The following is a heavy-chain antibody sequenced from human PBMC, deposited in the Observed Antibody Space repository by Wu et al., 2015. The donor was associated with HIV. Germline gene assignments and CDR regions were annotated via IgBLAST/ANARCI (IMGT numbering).Heavy chain of an antibody. V-gene: IGHV1-46*01. J-gene: IGHJ3*01. D-gene: IGHD6-25*01. CDR3: ARGQRXLRGAFDL. CDR2: VNPSDGTT. CDR1: GYTFTSYY. Sequence: QVQLVQSGAEVKKPGASVEVSCKTSGYTFTSYYLHWMRQASGQGLEWMGLVNPSDGTTAYAHKFQGRLTMTRDTSTNTVYMEMNSLTSEDMAVYYCARGQRXLRGAFDLWGQGTMVTMSS.